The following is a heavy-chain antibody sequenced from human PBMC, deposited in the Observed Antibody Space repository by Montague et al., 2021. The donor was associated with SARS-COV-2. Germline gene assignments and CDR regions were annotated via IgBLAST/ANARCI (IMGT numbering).Heavy chain of an antibody. CDR3: ARATRSIVELNWFDP. CDR1: GGSISSGGYY. V-gene: IGHV4-31*03. CDR2: IYYSGST. Sequence: TLSLTCTVSGGSISSGGYYWSWIRQHPGKGLEWIGYIYYSGSTYYNPSLKSRVTISVDTSKNQFSLKLSSVTAADTAVYYCARATRSIVELNWFDPWGQGTLVTVSS. J-gene: IGHJ5*02. D-gene: IGHD3-22*01.